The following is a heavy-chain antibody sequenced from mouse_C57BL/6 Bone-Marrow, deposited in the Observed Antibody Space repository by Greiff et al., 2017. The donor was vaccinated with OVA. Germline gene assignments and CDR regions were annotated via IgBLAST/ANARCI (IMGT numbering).Heavy chain of an antibody. CDR1: GYTFTSYW. D-gene: IGHD2-3*01. CDR2: IYPSDSET. CDR3: ARWLLYVDD. J-gene: IGHJ2*01. V-gene: IGHV1-61*01. Sequence: VQLQQPGAELVRPGSSVKLSCKASGYTFTSYWMDWVKQRPGQGLEWIGNIYPSDSETHYTQKFKDKATLTVDKSSSTAYMQLSSLTSEDSAVDYCARWLLYVDDGGQGTTITVSA.